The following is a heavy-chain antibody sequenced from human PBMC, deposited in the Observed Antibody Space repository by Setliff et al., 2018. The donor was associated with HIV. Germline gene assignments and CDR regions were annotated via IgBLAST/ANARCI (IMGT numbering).Heavy chain of an antibody. CDR3: ARWTVGELDHFDS. CDR1: SGSLSGYY. CDR2: INQSGRS. D-gene: IGHD4-17*01. Sequence: PSETLSLTCAVYSGSLSGYYWNWIRQPPGKGLEWIGEINQSGRSNYNPSLKSRVIISIDTSKNQFALKLSSVTAADTAMYYCARWTVGELDHFDSRGQGTPVTVSS. V-gene: IGHV4-34*01. J-gene: IGHJ4*02.